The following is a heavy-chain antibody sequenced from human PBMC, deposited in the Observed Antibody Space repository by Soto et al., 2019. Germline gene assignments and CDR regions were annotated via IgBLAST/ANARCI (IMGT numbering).Heavy chain of an antibody. CDR3: ARDPKGASSWLHLPYFDY. CDR2: ISSSSSTI. J-gene: IGHJ4*02. CDR1: GFTFSSYS. D-gene: IGHD6-19*01. Sequence: GGSLRLSCAASGFTFSSYSMNWVRQAPGKGLEWVSYISSSSSTIYYADSVKGRFTIFRDNAKNSLYLQMNSLRDEDTAVYYCARDPKGASSWLHLPYFDYWGQGTLVTVSS. V-gene: IGHV3-48*02.